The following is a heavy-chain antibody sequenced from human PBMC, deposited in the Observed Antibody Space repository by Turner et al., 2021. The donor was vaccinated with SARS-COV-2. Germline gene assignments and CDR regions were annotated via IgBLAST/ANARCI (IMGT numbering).Heavy chain of an antibody. J-gene: IGHJ4*02. CDR1: GFTFSSYW. Sequence: EVQLVESGGGLVQPGGPLRLSWSASGFTFSSYWMSWVRQAPGKGLEWVANIKQDGSEKYYVDSVKGRFTISRDNAKNSLYLQMNSLRAEDTAVYYCARDMGATTGPFDYWGQGTLVTVSS. CDR3: ARDMGATTGPFDY. CDR2: IKQDGSEK. D-gene: IGHD1-26*01. V-gene: IGHV3-7*01.